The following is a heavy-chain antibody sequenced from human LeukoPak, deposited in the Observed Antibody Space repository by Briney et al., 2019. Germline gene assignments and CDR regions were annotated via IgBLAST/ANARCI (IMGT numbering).Heavy chain of an antibody. V-gene: IGHV4-38-2*02. D-gene: IGHD3-10*01. CDR3: AVTMVRGVIIPH. Sequence: SETLSLTCTVSGYSISSDYYWGWIRQPPGKGLEWIGSIYYSGSTYYNPSLKSRVTISVDTSKNQFSLKLSSVTAADTAVYYCAVTMVRGVIIPHWGQGTLVTVSS. CDR1: GYSISSDYY. J-gene: IGHJ4*02. CDR2: IYYSGST.